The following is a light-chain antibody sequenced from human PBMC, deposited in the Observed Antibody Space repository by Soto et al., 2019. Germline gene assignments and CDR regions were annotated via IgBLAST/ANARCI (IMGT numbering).Light chain of an antibody. CDR1: QSISSW. CDR3: QQYNTYPWT. CDR2: DAS. Sequence: DIQMTQSPSSLSASVVDRFTITFRASQSISSWLAWYQQKPGKAPKLLLYDASTLQSGVPSRFSGSGSGTDFTLTISRLHPDDFATYYCQQYNTYPWTFGQGTKV. J-gene: IGKJ1*01. V-gene: IGKV1-5*01.